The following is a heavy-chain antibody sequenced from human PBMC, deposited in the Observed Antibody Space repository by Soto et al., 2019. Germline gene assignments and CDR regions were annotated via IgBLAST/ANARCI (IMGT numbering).Heavy chain of an antibody. CDR2: IYYSGST. CDR3: ARRLYLDYCSGGSCSYFDY. Sequence: SETLSLTCTVSGGSISSGDYYWSWIRQPPGKGLEWIGYIYYSGSTYYNPSLKSRVTISVDTSKNQFSLKLSSVTAADTAVYYCARRLYLDYCSGGSCSYFDYWGQGTLVTVSS. D-gene: IGHD2-15*01. V-gene: IGHV4-30-4*01. J-gene: IGHJ4*02. CDR1: GGSISSGDYY.